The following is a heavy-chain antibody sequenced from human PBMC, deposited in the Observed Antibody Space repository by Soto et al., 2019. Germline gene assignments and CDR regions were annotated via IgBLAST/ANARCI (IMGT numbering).Heavy chain of an antibody. CDR2: IIPIFGTA. J-gene: IGHJ6*02. CDR1: GGTFSSYA. V-gene: IGHV1-69*13. CDR3: ARGPVAATVGYYYYGMDV. Sequence: SVKVSCKASGGTFSSYAISWVRQAPGQGLEWMGGIIPIFGTANYAQKFQGRVTITADESTSTAYMELSSLRSEDTAVYYCARGPVAATVGYYYYGMDVWGQGTTVTVSS. D-gene: IGHD6-19*01.